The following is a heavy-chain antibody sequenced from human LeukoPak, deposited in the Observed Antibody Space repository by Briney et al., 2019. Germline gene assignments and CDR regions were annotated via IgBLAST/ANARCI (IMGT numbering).Heavy chain of an antibody. Sequence: SVKLSCKASGGTFSSYAISWVRQAPGQGLEWMGGIIPIFGTANYAQKFQGRVTMTRNTSISTAYMELSSLRSEDTAVYYCARGLGVRGVTIGNAFDIWGQGTMVTVSS. CDR2: IIPIFGTA. V-gene: IGHV1-69*05. CDR1: GGTFSSYA. D-gene: IGHD3-10*01. J-gene: IGHJ3*02. CDR3: ARGLGVRGVTIGNAFDI.